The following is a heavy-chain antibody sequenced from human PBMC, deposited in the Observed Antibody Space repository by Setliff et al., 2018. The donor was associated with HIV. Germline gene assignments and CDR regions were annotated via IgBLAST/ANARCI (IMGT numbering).Heavy chain of an antibody. D-gene: IGHD1-26*01. CDR2: VIPALGIP. Sequence: SVKVSCKASGVTFNNFRINWIRQAPGQGPEWVGGVIPALGIPNYAQKYQGRITITAARYTDTAYMELNNLRSEDTAIYYCASGGGREALRATAQLPHTWGQGTLVTVSS. V-gene: IGHV1-69*10. CDR3: ASGGGREALRATAQLPHT. CDR1: GVTFNNFR. J-gene: IGHJ5*02.